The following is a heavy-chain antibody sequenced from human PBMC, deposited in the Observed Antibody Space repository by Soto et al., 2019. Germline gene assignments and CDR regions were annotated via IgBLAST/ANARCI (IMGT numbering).Heavy chain of an antibody. CDR2: INPNGGST. J-gene: IGHJ5*02. CDR3: ARSSVGVFGIIIAGSNWLDP. CDR1: AGTFTSYY. D-gene: IGHD1-26*01. Sequence: SVKDSCKAPAGTFTSYYIHWVRQAPVHGLEGVGIINPNGGSTRFPQTFQGRTTMTTGTSTRTVYMELRSLRADDTAVYYCARSSVGVFGIIIAGSNWLDPWGQGSLVTVSS. V-gene: IGHV1-46*01.